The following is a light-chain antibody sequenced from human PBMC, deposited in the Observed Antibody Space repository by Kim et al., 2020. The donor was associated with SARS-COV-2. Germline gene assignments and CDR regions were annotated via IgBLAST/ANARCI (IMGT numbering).Light chain of an antibody. V-gene: IGKV3-20*01. CDR3: QQYGTSPYT. J-gene: IGKJ2*01. CDR2: GAS. Sequence: EIVLTQSPGTLSLSPGERATLSCRASQSVSSNYLAWFQQRPGQAPRLLIYGASSRATGIPDRFSGSASGTEFTLTISRLEPEDSAVYYCQQYGTSPYTFGQGTKLEI. CDR1: QSVSSNY.